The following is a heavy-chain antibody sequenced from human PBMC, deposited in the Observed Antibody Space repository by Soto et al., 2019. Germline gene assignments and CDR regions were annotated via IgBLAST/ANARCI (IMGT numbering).Heavy chain of an antibody. CDR3: ARDGCSPTSCWVH. CDR1: GFTVSNNY. J-gene: IGHJ4*02. D-gene: IGHD2-2*01. Sequence: EVQLVESGGGLVQPGGSLRLSCAASGFTVSNNYMSWVRQAPGKGLEWVSLIYSGGSTFYADSVKGRFIISRDNSKNTLYLQMSRLTDEDTAVYYCARDGCSPTSCWVHWGQGTLVTVSS. V-gene: IGHV3-66*01. CDR2: IYSGGST.